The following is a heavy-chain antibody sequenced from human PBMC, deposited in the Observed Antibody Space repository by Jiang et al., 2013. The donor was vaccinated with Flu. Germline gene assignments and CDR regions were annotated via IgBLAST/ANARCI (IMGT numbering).Heavy chain of an antibody. CDR2: IKQDGSEK. D-gene: IGHD4-17*01. J-gene: IGHJ6*03. CDR3: ARAVWGRAKAPLETTTSAYYYYYMDV. V-gene: IGHV3-7*01. Sequence: WVANIKQDGSEKYYVDSVKGRFTISRDNAKNSLYLQMNSLRAEDTAVYYCARAVWGRAKAPLETTTSAYYYYYMDVWGKGTTVTVSS.